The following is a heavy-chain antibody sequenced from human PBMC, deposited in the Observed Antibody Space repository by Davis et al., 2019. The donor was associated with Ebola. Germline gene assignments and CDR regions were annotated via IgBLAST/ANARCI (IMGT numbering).Heavy chain of an antibody. CDR1: GFTFSSYG. J-gene: IGHJ4*02. CDR3: AKDLGAYYDSSGYFG. Sequence: GESLKISCAASGFTFSSYGMHWVRQAPGKGLEWVAVIPYDGSNKYYADSVKGRFTISRDNSKNTLYLQMNSLRAEDTAVYYCAKDLGAYYDSSGYFGWGQGALVTVSS. D-gene: IGHD3-22*01. CDR2: IPYDGSNK. V-gene: IGHV3-30*18.